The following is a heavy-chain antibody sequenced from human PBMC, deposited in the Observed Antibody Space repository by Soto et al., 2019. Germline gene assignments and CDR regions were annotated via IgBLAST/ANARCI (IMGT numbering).Heavy chain of an antibody. CDR1: GFTFSSSA. D-gene: IGHD3-16*01. Sequence: GWSLRLSCAASGFTFSSSAMSWVRQAPGKGLEWVSVISGTGGSTYYADSVKGRFTISRDNSKNTLYLRMNSLRADDTAAYYCAKWHTDNYDSLAFSAFDVWGPATHLTVSS. V-gene: IGHV3-23*01. CDR2: ISGTGGST. CDR3: AKWHTDNYDSLAFSAFDV. J-gene: IGHJ4*02.